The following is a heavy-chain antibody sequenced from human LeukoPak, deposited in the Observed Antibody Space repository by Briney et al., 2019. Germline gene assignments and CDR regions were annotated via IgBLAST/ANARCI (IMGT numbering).Heavy chain of an antibody. J-gene: IGHJ5*02. CDR3: ARDRRDGDKWP. CDR2: ISYDGSNK. V-gene: IGHV3-30*04. CDR1: GFTFSSYA. D-gene: IGHD5-24*01. Sequence: GGSLRLSCAASGFTFSSYAMHWVRQAPGKGLEWVAVISYDGSNKYYADSVKGRFTISRDNSKNTLYLQMNSLRAEDTAVYYCARDRRDGDKWPWGQGTLVTVSS.